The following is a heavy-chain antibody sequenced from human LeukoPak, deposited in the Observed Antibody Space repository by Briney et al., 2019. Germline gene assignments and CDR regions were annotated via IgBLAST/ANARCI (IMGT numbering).Heavy chain of an antibody. CDR1: GYTFTSYA. CDR3: ASLLLWLGELSGTIDAFDI. V-gene: IGHV7-4-1*02. J-gene: IGHJ3*02. CDR2: INTNTGNP. Sequence: GASVKVSCKASGYTFTSYAMNWVRQAPGQGLEWMGWINTNTGNPTYAQGFTGRFVFSLDTSVSTAYLQISSLKAEDTAVYYCASLLLWLGELSGTIDAFDIWGQGTMVTVSS. D-gene: IGHD3-10*01.